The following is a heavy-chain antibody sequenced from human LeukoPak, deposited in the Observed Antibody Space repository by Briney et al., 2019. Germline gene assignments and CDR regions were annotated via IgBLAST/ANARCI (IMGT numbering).Heavy chain of an antibody. D-gene: IGHD6-6*01. CDR3: AREWSSSSGDNWFDP. Sequence: ASVKVSCKASGYTFTSYDINWVRQAPGQGLEWMGWMNPNSGNTVYAQKFQGRVTITRNTSISTAYMELSSLRSEDTAVYYCAREWSSSSGDNWFDPWGQGTLVTVSS. V-gene: IGHV1-8*03. J-gene: IGHJ5*02. CDR1: GYTFTSYD. CDR2: MNPNSGNT.